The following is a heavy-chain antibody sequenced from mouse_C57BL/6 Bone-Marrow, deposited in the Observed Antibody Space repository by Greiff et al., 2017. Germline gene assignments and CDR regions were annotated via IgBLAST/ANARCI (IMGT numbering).Heavy chain of an antibody. CDR2: ISLKSDNYAT. CDR3: TRYYYAMDY. V-gene: IGHV6-3*01. CDR1: GFTFSNYW. Sequence: EVKLEESGGGLVQPGGSMKLSCVASGFTFSNYWMNWVRQSPEKGLEWVAHISLKSDNYATHDAESVKGRFTISRDDSKSSVYLQMNNLRAEDTGSYYCTRYYYAMDYWGQGTSVTVSS. J-gene: IGHJ4*01.